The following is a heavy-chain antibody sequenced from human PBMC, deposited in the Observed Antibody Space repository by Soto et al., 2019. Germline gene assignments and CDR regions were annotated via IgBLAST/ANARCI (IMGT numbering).Heavy chain of an antibody. CDR1: GDSISSGGYH. CDR2: IHYSGST. Sequence: PSETLSLTCTVSGDSISSGGYHWSWIRQHPGMGLEWIGYIHYSGSTHYNPSLRGRVTISIDASKNQFSLKLSSATAADTAVYYCARGDTAMDNDFDYWGQGTLVTVSS. J-gene: IGHJ4*02. D-gene: IGHD5-18*01. V-gene: IGHV4-31*03. CDR3: ARGDTAMDNDFDY.